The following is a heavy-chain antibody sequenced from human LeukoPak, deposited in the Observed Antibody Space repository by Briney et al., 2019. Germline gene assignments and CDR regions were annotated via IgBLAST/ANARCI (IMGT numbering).Heavy chain of an antibody. J-gene: IGHJ3*02. CDR1: GFTFSNAW. CDR3: TTAGTYYYDSSGYWAMGFDI. V-gene: IGHV3-15*01. CDR2: IKSKTDGGTT. D-gene: IGHD3-22*01. Sequence: GGSLRLSCAASGFTFSNAWMSWVRQAPGKGLEWVGRIKSKTDGGTTDYAAPVKGRFTISRDDSKNTLYLQMNSLKTEDTAVYYCTTAGTYYYDSSGYWAMGFDIWGQGTMVTVSS.